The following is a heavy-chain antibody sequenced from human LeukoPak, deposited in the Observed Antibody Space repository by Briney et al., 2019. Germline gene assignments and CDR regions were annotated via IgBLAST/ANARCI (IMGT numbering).Heavy chain of an antibody. D-gene: IGHD4-17*01. CDR3: ARGGDYGDGGWDYFDY. CDR1: GYTFSDYY. Sequence: ASVKVSCKASGYTFSDYYLHWVRQAPGQGLEWMGWINPSGGTTSYAQKFQGRLTMTRDMSTSTVYMELSSLRSDDTAVYYCARGGDYGDGGWDYFDYWGQGTLVTVSS. V-gene: IGHV1-46*01. J-gene: IGHJ4*02. CDR2: INPSGGTT.